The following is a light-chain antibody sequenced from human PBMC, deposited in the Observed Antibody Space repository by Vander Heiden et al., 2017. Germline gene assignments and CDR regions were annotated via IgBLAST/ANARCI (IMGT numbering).Light chain of an antibody. V-gene: IGLV2-14*01. CDR1: SSDVGGYNY. Sequence: QSALTQPASVSRSPGQSIPISCTGTSSDVGGYNYVSWYQQHPGKAPKLMIYEVSNRPSGVSNRFSGSKSGNTASLTISGLQAEDEADYYCSSYTSSSTLGVFGTGTKVTVL. J-gene: IGLJ1*01. CDR2: EVS. CDR3: SSYTSSSTLGV.